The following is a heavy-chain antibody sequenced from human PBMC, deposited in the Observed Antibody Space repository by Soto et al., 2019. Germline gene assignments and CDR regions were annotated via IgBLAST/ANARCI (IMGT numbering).Heavy chain of an antibody. CDR2: INHSGTT. D-gene: IGHD3-22*01. J-gene: IGHJ4*02. CDR1: GGSFSGYY. V-gene: IGHV4-34*01. Sequence: SETLSLTCAVYGGSFSGYYWTWIRQPPGKGLEWIVEINHSGTTTYNPSLTRRVTISVXXXXXXFXLXPXXXTAAXTAVSXCARGGFHRGNYYIFDYWGQGALVTVSS. CDR3: ARGGFHRGNYYIFDY.